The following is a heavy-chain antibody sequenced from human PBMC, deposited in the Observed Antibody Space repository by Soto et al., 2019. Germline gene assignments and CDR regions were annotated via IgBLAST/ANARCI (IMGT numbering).Heavy chain of an antibody. CDR2: ISSGSTYV. V-gene: IGHV3-21*01. D-gene: IGHD6-13*01. CDR1: GFTFSSYS. Sequence: EVQLVESGGGLVKPGGSLRLSCAASGFTFSSYSMNWVRQAPGRGLEWVSFISSGSTYVYYADSLKGRFTISRDNAKNSLYLQINSRRAEYTAVYYCAREGGSSSWNNWFDPWGQGTLVTVSS. CDR3: AREGGSSSWNNWFDP. J-gene: IGHJ5*02.